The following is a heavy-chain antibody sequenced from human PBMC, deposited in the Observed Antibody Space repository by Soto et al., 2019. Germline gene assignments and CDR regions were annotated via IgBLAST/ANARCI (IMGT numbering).Heavy chain of an antibody. CDR1: GFTFSSYA. D-gene: IGHD5-12*01. Sequence: GGSLRLSCAASGFTFSSYAMSWVRQAPGKGLVWVSRINSDGSSTSYADSVKGRFTISRDNAKNALYLQMNSLRAEDTAVYYCARAQIVATITACDYWGQGTLVTVSS. J-gene: IGHJ4*02. CDR3: ARAQIVATITACDY. V-gene: IGHV3-74*01. CDR2: INSDGSST.